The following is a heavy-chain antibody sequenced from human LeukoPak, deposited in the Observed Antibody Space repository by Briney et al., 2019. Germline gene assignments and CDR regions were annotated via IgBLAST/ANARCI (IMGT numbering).Heavy chain of an antibody. D-gene: IGHD1-20*01. Sequence: GGSLRLSCAASGFTFSSYSMNWVRQAPGKGLEWVSSISSSSSYIYYADSVKGRFTISRDNAKNSLYLQMNSLRAEDTAVYYCARMPINWIDVDYWGQGTLVTVSS. CDR1: GFTFSSYS. J-gene: IGHJ4*02. CDR2: ISSSSSYI. CDR3: ARMPINWIDVDY. V-gene: IGHV3-21*01.